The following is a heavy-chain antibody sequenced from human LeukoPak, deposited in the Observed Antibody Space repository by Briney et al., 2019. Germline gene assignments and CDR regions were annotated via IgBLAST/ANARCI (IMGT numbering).Heavy chain of an antibody. J-gene: IGHJ6*02. D-gene: IGHD2-2*01. CDR3: ANDMPPGYYYYGMDV. CDR2: ISGSGGST. Sequence: PGGSLRLSCTASGFTFGDYALSWFRQAPGKGLEWVSAISGSGGSTYYADSVKGRFTISRDNSKNTLYLQMNSLRAEDTAVYYCANDMPPGYYYYGMDVWGQGTTVTVSS. V-gene: IGHV3-23*01. CDR1: GFTFGDYA.